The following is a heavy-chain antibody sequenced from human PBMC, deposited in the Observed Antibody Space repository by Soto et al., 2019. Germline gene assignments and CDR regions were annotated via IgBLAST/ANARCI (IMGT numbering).Heavy chain of an antibody. CDR1: GDSVSSNSAA. J-gene: IGHJ3*02. D-gene: IGHD2-2*01. V-gene: IGHV6-1*01. CDR3: ARDLILPATVTLDSRDAFDI. CDR2: TYYRSKWYN. Sequence: SQTLSLTCAISGDSVSSNSAAWNWIRQSPSRGLEWLGRTYYRSKWYNDYAVSVKSRITINPDTSKNQFSLQLNSVTPEDTAVYYCARDLILPATVTLDSRDAFDIWGQGTMVTVSS.